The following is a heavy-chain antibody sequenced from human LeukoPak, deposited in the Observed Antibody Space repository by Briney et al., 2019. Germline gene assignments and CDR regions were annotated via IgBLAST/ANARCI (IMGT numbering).Heavy chain of an antibody. CDR2: ISSSSSHI. CDR3: APGGGYYDSSGYYSPLGY. J-gene: IGHJ4*02. Sequence: GGSLRLSCGVSGFTFSHYSMHWVRQAPGKGLEWVSCISSSSSHIYYVDSVKGRFTISRDNAKNSLYLQMNSLRAEDTAVYYCAPGGGYYDSSGYYSPLGYWGQETLVTVSS. D-gene: IGHD3-22*01. CDR1: GFTFSHYS. V-gene: IGHV3-21*01.